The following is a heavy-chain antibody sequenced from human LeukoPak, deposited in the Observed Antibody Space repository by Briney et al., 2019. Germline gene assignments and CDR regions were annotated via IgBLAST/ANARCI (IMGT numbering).Heavy chain of an antibody. V-gene: IGHV3-15*01. CDR1: GFTFSNAW. CDR2: IKANTLGGTT. Sequence: GESLRLSCTASGFTFSNAWMNWVRQAPGKGLEWVGRIKANTLGGTTDYSAPVKDRFTISRDDSKNTVYLQMNSLKTEDTAVYYCTTYSFLWERNPWGQGTLVTVSS. CDR3: TTYSFLWERNP. D-gene: IGHD1-1*01. J-gene: IGHJ5*02.